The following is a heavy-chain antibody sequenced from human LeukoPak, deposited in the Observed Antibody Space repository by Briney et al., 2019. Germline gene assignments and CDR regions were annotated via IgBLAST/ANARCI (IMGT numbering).Heavy chain of an antibody. Sequence: PWETLSLTCAVYGGSLSGYYWSWIRQPPGKGLEWIGEINHSGSTNYNPSLKSRVTISVDTSKNQFSLKLSSVTAADTAVYYCASLNDPLPGWGQGTLVTVSS. D-gene: IGHD1-1*01. CDR2: INHSGST. V-gene: IGHV4-34*01. CDR1: GGSLSGYY. J-gene: IGHJ4*02. CDR3: ASLNDPLPG.